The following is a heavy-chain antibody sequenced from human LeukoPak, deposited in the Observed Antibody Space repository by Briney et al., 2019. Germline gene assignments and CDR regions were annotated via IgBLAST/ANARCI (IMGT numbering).Heavy chain of an antibody. CDR2: IKEDGSGI. Sequence: GGSLRLSCAASGFTFSSYWMSWVRQAPGKGLEWVANIKEDGSGIYYVDSVEGRFTISRDNAKKSLYLQMNSLRAEDTAVYYCARGDTSGCYYRFFDYWGQGTLVTVSS. D-gene: IGHD3-22*01. CDR1: GFTFSSYW. J-gene: IGHJ4*02. CDR3: ARGDTSGCYYRFFDY. V-gene: IGHV3-7*01.